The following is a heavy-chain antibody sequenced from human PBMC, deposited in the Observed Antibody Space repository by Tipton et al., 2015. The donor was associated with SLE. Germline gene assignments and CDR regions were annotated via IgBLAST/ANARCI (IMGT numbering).Heavy chain of an antibody. CDR2: IDPDGSRT. V-gene: IGHV3-74*01. J-gene: IGHJ4*02. CDR3: ASLSALSDY. Sequence: SLRLSCTASSFTFSSYWMHWVRQVPGKGLVWVSEIDPDGSRTNYADYVEGRFTISRGNAKNTLSLQMNSLRVDDTGVYYCASLSALSDYWGQGTLVTVSS. CDR1: SFTFSSYW.